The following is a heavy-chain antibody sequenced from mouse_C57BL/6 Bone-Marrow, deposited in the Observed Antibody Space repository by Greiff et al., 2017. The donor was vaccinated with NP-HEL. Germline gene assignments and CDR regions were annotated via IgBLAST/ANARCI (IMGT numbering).Heavy chain of an antibody. Sequence: EVKVVESGGDLVKPGGSLKLSCAASGFTFSSYGMSWVRQTPDKRLEWVATISSGGSYTYYPDSVKGRFTISRDNAKNTLYLQMSSLKSEDTAMYYCARDDYPAWFAYWGQGTLVTVSA. J-gene: IGHJ3*01. CDR3: ARDDYPAWFAY. V-gene: IGHV5-6*01. CDR2: ISSGGSYT. D-gene: IGHD2-4*01. CDR1: GFTFSSYG.